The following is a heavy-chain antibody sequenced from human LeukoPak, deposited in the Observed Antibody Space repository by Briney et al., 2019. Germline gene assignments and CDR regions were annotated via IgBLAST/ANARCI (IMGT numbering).Heavy chain of an antibody. V-gene: IGHV5-51*01. CDR2: IFPIDSKT. Sequence: GGSLKISCKASGYSFSSDWIAWVRQMPGKGLEWMGIIFPIDSKTTYSPSFQGQVTISADKSISTAYLQWSSLKASDTAMYYCARGCCGGSCSRDAMDVWGQGTMVTVSS. CDR1: GYSFSSDW. J-gene: IGHJ6*02. CDR3: ARGCCGGSCSRDAMDV. D-gene: IGHD2-15*01.